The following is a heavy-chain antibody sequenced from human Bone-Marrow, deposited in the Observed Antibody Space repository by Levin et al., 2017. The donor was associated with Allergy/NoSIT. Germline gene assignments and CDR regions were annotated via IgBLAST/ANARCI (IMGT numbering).Heavy chain of an antibody. J-gene: IGHJ6*03. V-gene: IGHV3-49*04. Sequence: PGGSLRLSCTASGFTFGDYAMSWVRQAPGKGLEWVGFIRSKAYGGTTEYAASVKGRFTISRDDSKSIAYLQMNSLKTEDTAVYYCTRDGTDYYGSGSPFTTYYYYMDVWGKGTTVTVSS. CDR3: TRDGTDYYGSGSPFTTYYYYMDV. CDR2: IRSKAYGGTT. CDR1: GFTFGDYA. D-gene: IGHD3-10*01.